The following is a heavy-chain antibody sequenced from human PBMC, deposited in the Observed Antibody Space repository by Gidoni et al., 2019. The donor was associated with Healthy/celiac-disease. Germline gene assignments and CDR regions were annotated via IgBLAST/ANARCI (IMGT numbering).Heavy chain of an antibody. CDR1: GGSISSSSYY. V-gene: IGHV4-39*01. CDR3: ARPLVIQRWRGSHDAFDI. CDR2: IYYSGIT. J-gene: IGHJ3*02. Sequence: QLQLQESGPGLVKPSENLSLTCTVSGGSISSSSYYVGWIRQPPGKGLEWIGSIYYSGITYYNPSLKSRVTISVDTSKNQFSLKLSSVTAADTAVYYCARPLVIQRWRGSHDAFDIWGQGTMVTVSS. D-gene: IGHD5-18*01.